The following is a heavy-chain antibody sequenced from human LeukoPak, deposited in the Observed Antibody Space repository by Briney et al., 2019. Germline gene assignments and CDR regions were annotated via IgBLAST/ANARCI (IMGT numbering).Heavy chain of an antibody. J-gene: IGHJ4*02. CDR2: IYYSGVT. Sequence: WETLSLTCTVSRGSISGDYWSWIRQPPGKGLEWIGYIYYSGVTNYNPSLKSRITISVDTSKNQFSLRLNSVTAADTAVYYCARHEGYSNGFGYWGQGTLVTVSS. V-gene: IGHV4-59*08. CDR1: RGSISGDY. CDR3: ARHEGYSNGFGY. D-gene: IGHD5-18*01.